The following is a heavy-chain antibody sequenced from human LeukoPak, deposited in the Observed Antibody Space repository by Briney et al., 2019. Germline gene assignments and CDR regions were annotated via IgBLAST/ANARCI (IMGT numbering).Heavy chain of an antibody. CDR2: IMPIFGTA. D-gene: IGHD3-22*01. V-gene: IGHV1-69*13. Sequence: AASVTVSCKASGGTFSNYAISWVRQAPGHALEWVGGIMPIFGTANYAQKFQGRVTITADESTSTAYMELSSLRSEDTAVYYCASSYYDSSGYYYDWFDPWGQGTLVTVSS. CDR1: GGTFSNYA. J-gene: IGHJ5*02. CDR3: ASSYYDSSGYYYDWFDP.